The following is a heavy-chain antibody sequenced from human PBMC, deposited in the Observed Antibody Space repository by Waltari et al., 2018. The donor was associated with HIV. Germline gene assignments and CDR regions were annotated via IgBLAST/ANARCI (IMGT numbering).Heavy chain of an antibody. V-gene: IGHV1-69*01. J-gene: IGHJ3*02. Sequence: QVQLVQSGAEVKKPGSSVKVSCKASGGTFSSLAIRWVRQAPGQGLEWMGGIIPIFGTANYAQKFQGRVTITADESTSTAYMELSSLRTEDTAVYYCAREKDYDSGSGVRFFDIWGQGTMVTVSS. CDR2: IIPIFGTA. CDR3: AREKDYDSGSGVRFFDI. CDR1: GGTFSSLA. D-gene: IGHD3-22*01.